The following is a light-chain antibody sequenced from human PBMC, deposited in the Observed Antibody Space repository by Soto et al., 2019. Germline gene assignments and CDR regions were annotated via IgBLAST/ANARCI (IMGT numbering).Light chain of an antibody. Sequence: EVVMTQSPATLSLSPGERATLSCRASQSVSSDLAWYQQKPGQAPRLLIYGASTRATDIPARFSGGGSGTECTLTISNLQSEDFGIYYCQQYNDWPPITFGPGTKVDIK. CDR1: QSVSSD. V-gene: IGKV3-15*01. J-gene: IGKJ3*01. CDR2: GAS. CDR3: QQYNDWPPIT.